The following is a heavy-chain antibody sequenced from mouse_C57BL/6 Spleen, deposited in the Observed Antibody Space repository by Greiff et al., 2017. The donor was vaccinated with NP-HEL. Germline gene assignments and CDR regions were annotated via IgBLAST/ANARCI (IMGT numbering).Heavy chain of an antibody. V-gene: IGHV1-81*01. CDR3: ARDYYGSRGDAMDY. CDR1: GYTFTSYG. J-gene: IGHJ4*01. Sequence: VQGVESGAELARPGASVKLSCKASGYTFTSYGISWVKQRTGQGLEWIGEIYPRSGNTYYNEKFKGKATLTADKSSSTAYMELRSLTSEDSAVYFCARDYYGSRGDAMDYWGQGTSVTVSS. CDR2: IYPRSGNT. D-gene: IGHD1-1*01.